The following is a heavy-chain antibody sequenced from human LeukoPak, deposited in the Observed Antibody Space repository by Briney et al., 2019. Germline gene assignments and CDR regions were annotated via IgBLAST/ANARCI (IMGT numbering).Heavy chain of an antibody. J-gene: IGHJ4*02. CDR1: GYTFTSYG. D-gene: IGHD4-17*01. CDR3: ARDHSDSGDRVYFDY. CDR2: ISAYNGNT. V-gene: IGHV1-18*01. Sequence: ASVKVSCKASGYTFTSYGISWVRQAPGQGLEWMGWISAYNGNTNYAQKLQGRVTMTTDTSTSTAYMELRSLRSDDTAVYYCARDHSDSGDRVYFDYWGQGTLVTVSS.